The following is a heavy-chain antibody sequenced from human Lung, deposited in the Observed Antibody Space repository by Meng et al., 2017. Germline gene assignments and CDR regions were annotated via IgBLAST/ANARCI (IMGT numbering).Heavy chain of an antibody. J-gene: IGHJ4*02. D-gene: IGHD6-25*01. V-gene: IGHV1-2*06. CDR3: ARDEDISAAGKLFGDY. CDR1: GGTFSSYA. CDR2: INPKSGDT. Sequence: QVQRVQLGAEVKKPGSSVKVSCKASGGTFSSYAISWVRQAPGQGLEWMGRINPKSGDTHYAQKFQARVTMTGDTSISTAYMELSGLRSDDTAMYYCARDEDISAAGKLFGDYWGQGTLVTVFS.